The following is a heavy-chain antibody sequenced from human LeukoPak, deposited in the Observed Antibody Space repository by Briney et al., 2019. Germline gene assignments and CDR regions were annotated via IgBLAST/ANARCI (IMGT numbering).Heavy chain of an antibody. V-gene: IGHV1-46*01. J-gene: IGHJ4*02. CDR1: GYFFTSYY. D-gene: IGHD2-15*01. CDR2: INPRGGGA. CDR3: ARERGYCGAGTFHHFDN. Sequence: EASVKVSCKPSGYFFTSYYMHWVRQAPGQGLEWMGVINPRGGGATYAQNFQGRVTLTSDTSTSTFYMELSSLRSEDTAVYYCARERGYCGAGTFHHFDNWGQGTLVTVSS.